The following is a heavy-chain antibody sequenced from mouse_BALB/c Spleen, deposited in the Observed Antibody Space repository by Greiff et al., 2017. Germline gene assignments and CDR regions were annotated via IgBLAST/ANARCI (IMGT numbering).Heavy chain of an antibody. CDR2: IDPSDSYT. Sequence: QVHVKQPGAELVKPGASVKLSCKASGYTFTSYWMHWVKQRPGQGLEWIGEIDPSDSYTNYNQKFKGKATLTVDKSSSTAYMQLSSLTSEDSAVYYCAREGGPRFAYWGQGTLVTVSA. V-gene: IGHV1-69*02. CDR3: AREGGPRFAY. J-gene: IGHJ3*01. D-gene: IGHD3-3*01. CDR1: GYTFTSYW.